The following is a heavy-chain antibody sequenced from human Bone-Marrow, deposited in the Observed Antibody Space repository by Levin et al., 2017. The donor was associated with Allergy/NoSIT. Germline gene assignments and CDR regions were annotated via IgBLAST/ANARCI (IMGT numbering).Heavy chain of an antibody. CDR3: SRLDSAGKDFCHLWDY. CDR2: IDWDGDT. Sequence: SGPTLVKPTQTLTLTCSFSGFSLNTRGMCVTWIRQSPGKALEWLALIDWDGDTYYTTSLKTRLTISKDSSKNQVVLTMTNVDPVDTATYYCSRLDSAGKDFCHLWDYWGQGTLVTVSS. D-gene: IGHD3-3*01. CDR1: GFSLNTRGMC. V-gene: IGHV2-70*01. J-gene: IGHJ4*02.